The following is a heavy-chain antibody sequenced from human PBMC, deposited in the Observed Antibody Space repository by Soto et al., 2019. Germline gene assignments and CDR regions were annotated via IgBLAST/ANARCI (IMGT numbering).Heavy chain of an antibody. D-gene: IGHD4-17*01. V-gene: IGHV4-30-4*08. CDR3: ARATTVTSSFFYYGLDV. CDR1: GGSISNDDFY. Sequence: QVQLQESGPGLVKPSQTLSLTCTVSGGSISNDDFYWSWIRQPPGKGLEWIGHIYYNGNTYYNPSLKSRLTMSLDTSQNLFSLHLSSVIAADSASYFCARATTVTSSFFYYGLDVWGQGTTVTVSS. CDR2: IYYNGNT. J-gene: IGHJ6*02.